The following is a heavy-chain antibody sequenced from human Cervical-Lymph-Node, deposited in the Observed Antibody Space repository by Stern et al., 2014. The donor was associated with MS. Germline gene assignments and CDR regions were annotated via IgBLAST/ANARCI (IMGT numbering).Heavy chain of an antibody. CDR2: IFSNDEK. J-gene: IGHJ4*02. D-gene: IGHD3-16*02. CDR3: ARDGYEYRDLFDY. Sequence: QVTLKESGPVLVKPTETLTLTCTVSGFSLSDVRMGVSWIRQPPGKALEWLAHIFSNDEKFYTSSLKNRLTIFEDTSKSQVVLTMTNMDPVDTATYYCARDGYEYRDLFDYWGQGVLVTVSS. V-gene: IGHV2-26*01. CDR1: GFSLSDVRMG.